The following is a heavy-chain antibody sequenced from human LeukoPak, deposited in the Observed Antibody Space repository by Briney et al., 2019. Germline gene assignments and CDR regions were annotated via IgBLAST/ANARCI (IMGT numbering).Heavy chain of an antibody. Sequence: SVKVSCKASGGTFSSYAISWVRQAPGQGLEWMGGIIPIFGTANCAQKFQGRVTITADKSTSTAYMELSSLRSEDTAVYYCARDKALKGVAARYAFDIWGQGTMVTVSS. CDR1: GGTFSSYA. V-gene: IGHV1-69*06. J-gene: IGHJ3*02. CDR3: ARDKALKGVAARYAFDI. D-gene: IGHD2-15*01. CDR2: IIPIFGTA.